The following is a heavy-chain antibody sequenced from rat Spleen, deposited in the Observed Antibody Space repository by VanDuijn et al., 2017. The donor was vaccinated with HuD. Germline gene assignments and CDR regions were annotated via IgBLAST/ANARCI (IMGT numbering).Heavy chain of an antibody. J-gene: IGHJ2*01. CDR2: ISTGGGNT. CDR1: GFTFSNYY. Sequence: EVQLVESGGGLVQPGRSMKLSCVVSGFTFSNYYIAWVRQAPTKGLEWVASISTGGGNTYYRDSVKGRFTISRDNAKSILYLQMDSLRSEDTATYYCARSVFDYWGQGVMVTVSS. V-gene: IGHV5-25*01. CDR3: ARSVFDY.